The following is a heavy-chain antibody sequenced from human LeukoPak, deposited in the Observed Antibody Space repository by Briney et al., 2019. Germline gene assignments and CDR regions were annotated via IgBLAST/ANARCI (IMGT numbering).Heavy chain of an antibody. CDR2: IYPGDSDT. CDR3: ARASVVTPLNKAGFDY. D-gene: IGHD4-23*01. Sequence: GESLKISCRGSGYSFPSYWIGWVRQMPGKGLEWMGIIYPGDSDTKYSPSFQGQVTISADKSISTAYLQWSSLKASDTAIYYCARASVVTPLNKAGFDYWGQGTLVTVSS. V-gene: IGHV5-51*01. J-gene: IGHJ4*02. CDR1: GYSFPSYW.